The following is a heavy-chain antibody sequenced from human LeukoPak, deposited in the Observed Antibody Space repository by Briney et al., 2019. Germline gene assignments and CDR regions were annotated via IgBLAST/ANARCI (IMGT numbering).Heavy chain of an antibody. J-gene: IGHJ4*02. CDR1: GFTFSSYS. CDR2: INHSGST. V-gene: IGHV4-34*01. D-gene: IGHD3-10*01. Sequence: GSLRLSCVVSGFTFSSYSMSWIRQPPGKGLEWIGEINHSGSTNYNPSLKSRVTISVDTSKNQFSLKLSSVTAADTAVYYCASLVRGLWSADYWGQGTLVTVSS. CDR3: ASLVRGLWSADY.